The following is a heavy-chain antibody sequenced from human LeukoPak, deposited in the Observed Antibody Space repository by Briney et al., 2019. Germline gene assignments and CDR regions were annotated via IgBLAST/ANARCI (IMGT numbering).Heavy chain of an antibody. J-gene: IGHJ4*02. CDR2: IKQDGSEK. CDR3: ARDVRRYYDILTGLNPTGFDF. D-gene: IGHD3-9*01. CDR1: GFTFSSYW. V-gene: IGHV3-7*01. Sequence: QTGGSLRLSCAASGFTFSSYWMSWVRQAPGKGLEWVANIKQDGSEKYYVDSVKGRFTISRDNAKNSLYLQMNSLRAEDTAVYYCARDVRRYYDILTGLNPTGFDFWGQGTLVTVSS.